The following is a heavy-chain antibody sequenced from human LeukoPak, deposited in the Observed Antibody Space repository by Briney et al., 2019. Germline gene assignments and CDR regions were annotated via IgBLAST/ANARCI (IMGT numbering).Heavy chain of an antibody. D-gene: IGHD3-22*01. CDR2: ISYDGTNK. V-gene: IGHV3-30*01. J-gene: IGHJ4*02. Sequence: PGRSLRLSCAASGFTFSSYAMHWVRQAPGKGLEWVALISYDGTNKFYEDSVKGRFTISRDNSKNMLYLQVNSLRAEDTAVYYCAGDLTGWGESSGYSDYWGQGTLVTVSS. CDR3: AGDLTGWGESSGYSDY. CDR1: GFTFSSYA.